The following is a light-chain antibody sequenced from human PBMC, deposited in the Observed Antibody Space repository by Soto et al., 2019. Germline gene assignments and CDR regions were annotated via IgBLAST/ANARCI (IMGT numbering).Light chain of an antibody. V-gene: IGLV2-14*01. Sequence: QSALTQPASVSGSPGQSITISCTGTSSDVGDYKYVSWYQQHPGKAPKLMIYEVSNRPSGVSDRFSGSKSGTTASLIISGLQADDEADYYCTSYTSSSTLVFGGGTKLTVL. CDR2: EVS. CDR3: TSYTSSSTLV. CDR1: SSDVGDYKY. J-gene: IGLJ2*01.